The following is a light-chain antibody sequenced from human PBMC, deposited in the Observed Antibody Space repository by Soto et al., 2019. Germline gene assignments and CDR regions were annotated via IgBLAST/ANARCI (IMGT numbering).Light chain of an antibody. CDR2: GAS. V-gene: IGKV3-20*01. Sequence: EILMTQSAATLSVSPGERATLSCRASQSVSSSYLAWYQLKPGQAPRLLIYGASSRATGIPDRFSGSGSGTDFTLTISRLDPEDFAVYFCQQYGSSPRTFGQGTKVDI. J-gene: IGKJ1*01. CDR1: QSVSSSY. CDR3: QQYGSSPRT.